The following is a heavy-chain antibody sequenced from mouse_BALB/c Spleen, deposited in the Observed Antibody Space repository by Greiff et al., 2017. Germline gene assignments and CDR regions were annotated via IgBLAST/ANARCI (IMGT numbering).Heavy chain of an antibody. J-gene: IGHJ1*01. CDR2: ISTYYGDA. V-gene: IGHV1S137*01. CDR1: GYTFTDYA. Sequence: QVQLQQSGAELVRPGVSVKISCKGSGYTFTDYAMHWVKQSHAKSLEWIGVISTYYGDASYNQKFKGKATMTVDKSSSTAYMELARLTSEDSAIYYCARREGDGYFDVWGAGTTVTVSS. CDR3: ARREGDGYFDV. D-gene: IGHD3-3*01.